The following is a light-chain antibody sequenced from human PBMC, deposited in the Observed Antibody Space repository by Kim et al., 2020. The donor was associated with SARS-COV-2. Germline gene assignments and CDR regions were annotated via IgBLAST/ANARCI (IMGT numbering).Light chain of an antibody. J-gene: IGLJ2*01. CDR1: GLPKQF. Sequence: PGQTARITCAAGGLPKQFAYWYQQKQGEGPVLVIYKDNERPSGTPERFSGASSGTTVTLTISEVQAEDEAVYFCQSADSSGTYVVFGGGTQLTVL. CDR2: KDN. CDR3: QSADSSGTYVV. V-gene: IGLV3-25*03.